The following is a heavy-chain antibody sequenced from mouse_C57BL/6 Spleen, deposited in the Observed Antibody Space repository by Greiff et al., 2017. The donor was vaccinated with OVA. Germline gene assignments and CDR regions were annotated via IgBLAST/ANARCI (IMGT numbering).Heavy chain of an antibody. CDR1: GYTFTDYY. J-gene: IGHJ2*01. Sequence: QVQLKQSGAELVRPGASVKLSCKASGYTFTDYYINWMKQRPGQGLEWIARIYPGSGNTYYNEKFKGKATLTAEKSSSTAYMQLSSLTSEDSAVYFCARSPHYYGSSYVKNYFDYWGQGTTLTVSS. CDR3: ARSPHYYGSSYVKNYFDY. D-gene: IGHD1-1*01. V-gene: IGHV1-76*01. CDR2: IYPGSGNT.